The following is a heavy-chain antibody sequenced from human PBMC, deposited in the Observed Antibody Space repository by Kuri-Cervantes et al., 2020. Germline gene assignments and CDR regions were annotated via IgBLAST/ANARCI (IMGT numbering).Heavy chain of an antibody. Sequence: SVKVSCKASGYTFTSYDINWVRQATGQGLEWMGGIIPIFGAANYAQKFQGRVTITTDESTSTAYMELSSLRSEDTAVYYCARGYGDFPFDYWGQGTLVTVSS. J-gene: IGHJ4*02. CDR3: ARGYGDFPFDY. CDR2: IIPIFGAA. V-gene: IGHV1-69*05. CDR1: GYTFTSYD. D-gene: IGHD4-17*01.